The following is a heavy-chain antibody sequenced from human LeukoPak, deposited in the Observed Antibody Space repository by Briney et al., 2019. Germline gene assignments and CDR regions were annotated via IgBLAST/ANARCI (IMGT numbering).Heavy chain of an antibody. CDR2: IIPIFGTA. J-gene: IGHJ3*02. CDR3: AREVMITFGGVIAADAFDI. V-gene: IGHV1-69*01. CDR1: GGTFSSYA. Sequence: SVKVSSTASGGTFSSYAISWVRQAPGQGLEWMGGIIPIFGTANYAQKFQGRVTITADESPSTAYMELSSLRSEDTAVYYCAREVMITFGGVIAADAFDIWGQGTMVTVSS. D-gene: IGHD3-16*02.